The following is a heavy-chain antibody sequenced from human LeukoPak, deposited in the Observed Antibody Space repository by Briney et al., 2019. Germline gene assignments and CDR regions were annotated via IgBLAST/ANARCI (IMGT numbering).Heavy chain of an antibody. CDR2: IYYSGST. D-gene: IGHD6-13*01. J-gene: IGHJ4*02. V-gene: IGHV4-59*01. CDR3: TRRPLGPAAGHLNFDY. Sequence: SETLSLTCTVSGGPISSYYWSWIRQPPGKGLEWIGYIYYSGSTNYNPSLKSRVAISVDTSKNQFSLKLSSVTAADTAVYYCTRRPLGPAAGHLNFDYWGQGTLVTVSS. CDR1: GGPISSYY.